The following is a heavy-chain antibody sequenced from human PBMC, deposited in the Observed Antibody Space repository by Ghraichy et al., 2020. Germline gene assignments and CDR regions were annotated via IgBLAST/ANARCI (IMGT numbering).Heavy chain of an antibody. J-gene: IGHJ6*02. V-gene: IGHV1-58*01. CDR2: LVVGSGIA. D-gene: IGHD5-12*01. Sequence: SVKVSCKASGFTFSSSAVQWVRQARGQRLEWIGWLVVGSGIANYAQKFQERVTITRDMSTSTAYMELSSLRSEDTAVYYCAAPSYPIVATITYYYYYGMDVWGQGTTVTVSS. CDR3: AAPSYPIVATITYYYYYGMDV. CDR1: GFTFSSSA.